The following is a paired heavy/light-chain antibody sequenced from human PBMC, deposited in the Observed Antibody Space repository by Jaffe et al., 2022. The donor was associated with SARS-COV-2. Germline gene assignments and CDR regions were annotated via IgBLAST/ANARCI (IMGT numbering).Light chain of an antibody. J-gene: IGLJ2*01. CDR3: SSYTTSSTLV. CDR2: DVS. CDR1: SSDIGYYNY. V-gene: IGLV2-14*03. Sequence: QSALTQPASVSGSPGQSITISCTGTSSDIGYYNYVSWYQQHPGKGPKLMIYDVSNRPSGVSNRFSGSKSGNTASLTISGLQAEDEADYYCSSYTTSSTLVFGGGTKLTVL.
Heavy chain of an antibody. CDR2: ISGSGANT. V-gene: IGHV3-23*04. Sequence: EVQLVESGGGLVQPGGSLRLSCAASGFTFSSDAMSWVRQAPGKGLEWVSAISGSGANTYYADSVKGRFTISRDNSKNTVYLQMNSLRAEDTAVYYCANDRARGYWVKYDYWGQGILVTVSS. D-gene: IGHD3-22*01. CDR1: GFTFSSDA. J-gene: IGHJ4*02. CDR3: ANDRARGYWVKYDY.